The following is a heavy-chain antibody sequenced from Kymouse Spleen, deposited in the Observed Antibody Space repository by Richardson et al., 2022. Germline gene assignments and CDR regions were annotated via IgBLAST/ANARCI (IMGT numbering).Heavy chain of an antibody. CDR1: GFTVSSNY. CDR2: IYSCGST. J-gene: IGHJ6*02. D-gene: IGHD6-19*01. Sequence: EVQLVESGGGLIQPGGSLRLSCAASGFTVSSNYMSWVRQAPGKGLEWVSVIYSCGSTYYADSVKGRFTISRDNSKNTLYLQMNSLRAEDTAVYYCARAPYSSRLYYGMDVWGQGTTVTVSS. CDR3: ARAPYSSRLYYGMDV. V-gene: IGHV3-66*03.